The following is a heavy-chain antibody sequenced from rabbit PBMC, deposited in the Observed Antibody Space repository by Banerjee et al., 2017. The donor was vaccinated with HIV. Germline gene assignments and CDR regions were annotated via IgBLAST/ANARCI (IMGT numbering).Heavy chain of an antibody. Sequence: CIYTTSGFTYYASWAKGRFTISKTSSTTVTLQMTSLTAADTATYFCARGSTYYYYFTLWGQGTLVTVS. J-gene: IGHJ4*01. CDR3: ARGSTYYYYFTL. V-gene: IGHV1S40*01. D-gene: IGHD8-1*01. CDR2: IYTTSGFT.